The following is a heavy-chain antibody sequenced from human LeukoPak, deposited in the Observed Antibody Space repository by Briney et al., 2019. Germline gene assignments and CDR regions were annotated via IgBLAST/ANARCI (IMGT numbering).Heavy chain of an antibody. J-gene: IGHJ4*02. CDR2: IYYSGST. CDR3: ARDKGYCSSTSCYYFDY. Sequence: SETLSLTCTVSGGSTSSCSYYWGWIRQPPGKGLEWIGSIYYSGSTYYNPSLKSRVTISVDTSKNQFSLKLSSVTAADTAVYYCARDKGYCSSTSCYYFDYWGQGTLVTVSP. D-gene: IGHD2-2*01. V-gene: IGHV4-39*07. CDR1: GGSTSSCSYY.